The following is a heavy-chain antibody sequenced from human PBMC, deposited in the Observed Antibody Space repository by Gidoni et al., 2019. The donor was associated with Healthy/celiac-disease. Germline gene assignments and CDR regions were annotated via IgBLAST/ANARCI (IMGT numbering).Heavy chain of an antibody. V-gene: IGHV3-30*18. CDR2: ISYDGSNK. Sequence: QVQLVESGGGVVQPGRSLRLSCAASGFTFSSYGMHWVRQAPGKGLEWVAVISYDGSNKYYADSVKGRFTISRDNSKNTLYLQMNSLRAEDTAVYYCANGYSMVRGDNDAFDIWGQGTMVTVSS. CDR1: GFTFSSYG. D-gene: IGHD3-10*01. J-gene: IGHJ3*02. CDR3: ANGYSMVRGDNDAFDI.